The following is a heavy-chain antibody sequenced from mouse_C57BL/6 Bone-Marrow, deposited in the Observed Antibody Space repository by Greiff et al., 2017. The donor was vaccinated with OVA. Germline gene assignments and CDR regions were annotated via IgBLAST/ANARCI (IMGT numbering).Heavy chain of an antibody. CDR2: IDPDNGDT. J-gene: IGHJ4*01. CDR1: GFNIKDDY. D-gene: IGHD2-3*01. CDR3: NLGDSYYEAMDY. Sequence: EVQLQQSGAELVRPGASVKLSCTASGFNIKDDYMHWVKQRPEQGLEWIGWIDPDNGDTEYASKFQGKATIPADTSSNTAYLQLSRLTSEDTAVCDCNLGDSYYEAMDYWGKGTSVTVSS. V-gene: IGHV14-4*01.